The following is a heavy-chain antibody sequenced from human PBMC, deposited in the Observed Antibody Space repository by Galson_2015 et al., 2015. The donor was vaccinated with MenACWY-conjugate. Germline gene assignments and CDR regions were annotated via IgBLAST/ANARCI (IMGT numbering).Heavy chain of an antibody. D-gene: IGHD3-10*01. J-gene: IGHJ4*02. CDR2: IKSETDGGTT. CDR1: GFTFSNAW. V-gene: IGHV3-15*01. CDR3: TTHRYYYGSGQKHLD. Sequence: SLRLSCAASGFTFSNAWMSWVRQAPGKGLEWVGRIKSETDGGTTDYAAPVKGRFTISRDDSKNTLYLQMNSLKTEDTAVYYCTTHRYYYGSGQKHLDWGQGTLVTVSS.